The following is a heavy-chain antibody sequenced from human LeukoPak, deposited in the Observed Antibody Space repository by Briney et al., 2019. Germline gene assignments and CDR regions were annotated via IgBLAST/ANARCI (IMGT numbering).Heavy chain of an antibody. D-gene: IGHD5-12*01. J-gene: IGHJ6*03. CDR3: ARDNSGYDLGYYYYYYMDV. V-gene: IGHV3-30*04. CDR1: GFTFSSYA. Sequence: GGSLRLSCAASGFTFSSYAMHWVRQAPGKGLEWVAVISYDGSNKYYADSVKGRFTISRDNSKNTLYLQMNSLRAEDTAVYYCARDNSGYDLGYYYYYYMDVWGKETTVTVSS. CDR2: ISYDGSNK.